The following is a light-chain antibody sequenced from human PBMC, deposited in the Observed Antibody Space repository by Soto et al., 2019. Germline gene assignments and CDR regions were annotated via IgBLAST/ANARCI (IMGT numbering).Light chain of an antibody. CDR2: DVS. CDR1: SSVVGGYNY. J-gene: IGLJ1*01. V-gene: IGLV2-14*01. CDR3: SSYTSSSTQV. Sequence: QSVLTQPASVSGSPGQSITISCTGTSSVVGGYNYVSWYQQHPGKAPKLMIYDVSNRPSGVFNRFSGSKSGNTASLTISGLQAEDEADYYCSSYTSSSTQVFGTGTKVTVL.